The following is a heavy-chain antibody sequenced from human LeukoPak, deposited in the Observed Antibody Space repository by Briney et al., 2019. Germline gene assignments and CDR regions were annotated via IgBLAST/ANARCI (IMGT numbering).Heavy chain of an antibody. CDR3: AKAAWPYSGATSLFDY. J-gene: IGHJ4*02. CDR1: GFTFSSYA. D-gene: IGHD1-26*01. Sequence: PGGSLRLSCAASGFTFSSYAMSWVRQAPGKGLEWVSAISGSGGSTYYADSVKGRFTISRDNSKNTLYLQMNSLRAEDTAVYYCAKAAWPYSGATSLFDYWGQGTLVTVSS. CDR2: ISGSGGST. V-gene: IGHV3-23*01.